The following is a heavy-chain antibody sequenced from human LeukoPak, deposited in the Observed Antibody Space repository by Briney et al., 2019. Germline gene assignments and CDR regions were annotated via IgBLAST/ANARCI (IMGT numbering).Heavy chain of an antibody. CDR3: ATLSGDPIDY. J-gene: IGHJ4*02. CDR2: ISSSSSYI. CDR1: GFTFSSYS. V-gene: IGHV3-21*01. D-gene: IGHD4-17*01. Sequence: TGGSLRLSCAASGFTFSSYSMNWARQAPGKGLEWVSSISSSSSYIYYADSVKGRFTISRDNAKNSLYLQMNSLRAEDTAVYYCATLSGDPIDYWGQGTLVTVSS.